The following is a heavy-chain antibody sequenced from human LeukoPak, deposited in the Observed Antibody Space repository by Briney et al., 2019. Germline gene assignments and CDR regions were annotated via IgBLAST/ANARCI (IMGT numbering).Heavy chain of an antibody. CDR3: ARNTETAIPLPYYFDY. CDR2: INTGNGNT. J-gene: IGHJ4*02. V-gene: IGHV1-3*04. D-gene: IGHD2-21*02. CDR1: GYTFTSYA. Sequence: ASVKVSCKASGYTFTSYAMHWVRQAPGQRLECMGWINTGNGNTKYSQKFQGRVAITRDTSASTAYMDLSSLRSEDTAVYYCARNTETAIPLPYYFDYWGQGTLVTVSS.